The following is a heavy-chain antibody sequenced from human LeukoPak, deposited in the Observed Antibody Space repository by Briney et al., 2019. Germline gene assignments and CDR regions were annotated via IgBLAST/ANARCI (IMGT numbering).Heavy chain of an antibody. D-gene: IGHD2-2*01. Sequence: GGSLRLSCAASGFTLSPYWMHWVRQAPGKGLVWVSRINSDGSSTTYADSVKGRFTISRDNTKNTVYLQMNMLRAEDTAVYYCARARCSRTSCNTESDYWGQGTLVTVSS. J-gene: IGHJ4*02. CDR1: GFTLSPYW. CDR3: ARARCSRTSCNTESDY. CDR2: INSDGSST. V-gene: IGHV3-74*01.